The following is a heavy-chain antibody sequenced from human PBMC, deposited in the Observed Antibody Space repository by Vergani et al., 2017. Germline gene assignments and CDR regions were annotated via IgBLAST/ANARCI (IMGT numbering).Heavy chain of an antibody. V-gene: IGHV3-48*01. CDR3: ARGTGDYCSSTSCYPGYFDL. D-gene: IGHD2-2*01. CDR1: GFTFSNVW. Sequence: EVQLVESGGGLLKPGGSLRLSCAASGFTFSNVWMSWVRQAPGKGLEWVSYISSSSSTIYYADSVKGRFTISRDNAKNSLYLQMNSLRAEDTAVYYCARGTGDYCSSTSCYPGYFDLWGRGTLVTVSS. CDR2: ISSSSSTI. J-gene: IGHJ2*01.